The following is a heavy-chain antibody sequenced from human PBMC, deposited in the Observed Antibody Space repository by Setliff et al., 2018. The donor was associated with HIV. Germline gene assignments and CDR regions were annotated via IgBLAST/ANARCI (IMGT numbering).Heavy chain of an antibody. CDR2: IVHSGDT. V-gene: IGHV4-31*02. CDR1: GVSVGSGDYY. D-gene: IGHD6-6*01. J-gene: IGHJ4*02. CDR3: ATRPRIAARPFYY. Sequence: SETLSLTCSVSGVSVGSGDYYWHWIRQHPEKALEWIGYIVHSGDTYYNPSLKSRISMSVDTSKDQFSLELTSLTAADTAVYYCATRPRIAARPFYYWGQGMLVTVSS.